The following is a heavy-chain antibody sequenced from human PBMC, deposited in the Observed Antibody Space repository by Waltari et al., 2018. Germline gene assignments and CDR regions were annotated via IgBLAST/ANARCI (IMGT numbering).Heavy chain of an antibody. D-gene: IGHD2-2*01. Sequence: EVQLVESGGVVVQPGGSLRLSCAASGLTFDDYAMHWVRQAPGKGLEWVSLISWDGGSTYYADSVKGRFTISRDNSKNSLYLQMNSLRAEDTALYYCAKDASRYQSRGNWFDPWGQGTLVTVSS. V-gene: IGHV3-43D*03. J-gene: IGHJ5*02. CDR2: ISWDGGST. CDR3: AKDASRYQSRGNWFDP. CDR1: GLTFDDYA.